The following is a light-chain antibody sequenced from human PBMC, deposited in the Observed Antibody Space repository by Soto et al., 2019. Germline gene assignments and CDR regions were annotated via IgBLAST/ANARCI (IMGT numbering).Light chain of an antibody. Sequence: EVVMTQSPATLSVSPGERATLSCRASQSISSDLAWYQQKPGQAPRLLMYDASTRATGIPDRFSGSGSGTDFTLIISRLEPEDFAVYYCQQYGDSLLTFGQGTKVDIK. V-gene: IGKV3D-15*02. J-gene: IGKJ1*01. CDR2: DAS. CDR1: QSISSD. CDR3: QQYGDSLLT.